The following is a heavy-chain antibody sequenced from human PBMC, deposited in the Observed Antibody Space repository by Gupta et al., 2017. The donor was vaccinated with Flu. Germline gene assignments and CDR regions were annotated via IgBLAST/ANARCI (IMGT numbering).Heavy chain of an antibody. CDR2: ISYNGYIE. CDR1: EPLFSNYL. Sequence: QEQVMESVGGVVQPGRSLSPSCAASEPLFSNYLLHWVRQAPGKGLEGVAGISYNGYIEYYADSVKGRFTISKDSSRTTVYLQMISLRTKDTAVYYCAVERHPVLRISYAMDVWGQGTTVTVSS. V-gene: IGHV3-30*03. J-gene: IGHJ6*02. D-gene: IGHD3-10*01. CDR3: AVERHPVLRISYAMDV.